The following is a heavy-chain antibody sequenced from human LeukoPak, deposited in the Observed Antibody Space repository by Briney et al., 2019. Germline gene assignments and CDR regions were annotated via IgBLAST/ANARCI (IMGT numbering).Heavy chain of an antibody. Sequence: ASVKVSCKASGYTFTGYYMHWVRQAPGQGLEWMGIINPSGGSTSYAQKFQGRVTMTRDTSTSTVYMELSSLRSEDTAVYYCARTRPLYYYDPWVAFDPWGQGTMVTVSS. CDR3: ARTRPLYYYDPWVAFDP. CDR2: INPSGGST. CDR1: GYTFTGYY. J-gene: IGHJ3*01. V-gene: IGHV1-46*01. D-gene: IGHD3-22*01.